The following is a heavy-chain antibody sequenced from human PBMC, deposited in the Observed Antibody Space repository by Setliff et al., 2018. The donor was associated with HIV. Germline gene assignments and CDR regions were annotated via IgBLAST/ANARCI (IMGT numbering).Heavy chain of an antibody. V-gene: IGHV4-4*07. Sequence: PSETLSLTCSVSGGSISNFYWSWIRQPPGKGLEWVGHIYSTGDTNYNPSLKSRVTLSADTSKNQLSLSLTSVTAADTAVYYCARVRLTMIMMVDYFDQWGQGTLDTVSS. D-gene: IGHD3-22*01. J-gene: IGHJ4*02. CDR1: GGSISNFY. CDR3: ARVRLTMIMMVDYFDQ. CDR2: IYSTGDT.